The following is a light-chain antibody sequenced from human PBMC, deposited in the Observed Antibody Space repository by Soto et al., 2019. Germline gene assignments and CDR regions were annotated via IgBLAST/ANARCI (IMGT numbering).Light chain of an antibody. J-gene: IGLJ3*02. CDR3: CSYAGTSLWV. CDR2: DVS. Sequence: QSALTQPRSVSESPGQSVTISCTGTSSDVGGYNYVSWYQQHPGKAPKLVIYDVSKRPSGVPDRYSGSKSGNTASLTISVLQAEDEADYYCCSYAGTSLWVFGGGTKLTVL. CDR1: SSDVGGYNY. V-gene: IGLV2-11*01.